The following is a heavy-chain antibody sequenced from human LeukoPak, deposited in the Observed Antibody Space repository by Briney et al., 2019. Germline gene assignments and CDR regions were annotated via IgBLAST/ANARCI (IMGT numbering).Heavy chain of an antibody. CDR3: ARAGIMITFGGVIVIPSYFDY. V-gene: IGHV1-2*02. Sequence: ASVKVSCKASGYTFTGYYMHWVRQAPGQGLEWMGWINPNRGGTNYAQKFQGRVTMTRDTSISTAYMELSRLRSDDTAVYYCARAGIMITFGGVIVIPSYFDYWGQGTLVTVSS. J-gene: IGHJ4*02. CDR2: INPNRGGT. CDR1: GYTFTGYY. D-gene: IGHD3-16*02.